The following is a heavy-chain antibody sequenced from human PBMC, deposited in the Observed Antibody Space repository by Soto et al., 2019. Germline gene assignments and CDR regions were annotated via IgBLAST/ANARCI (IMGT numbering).Heavy chain of an antibody. CDR3: AKKGPITNWVFDY. V-gene: IGHV3-30*18. CDR1: GFTFSSYG. Sequence: QVELVESGGGVVQPGRSLRVSCAASGFTFSSYGMHWVRQAPGKGLEWVAVISYDGNLAYYADSVKGRFTISRDNSKNTLYLQMNILRTEDTAIYYCAKKGPITNWVFDYWGQGTLVSVSS. CDR2: ISYDGNLA. D-gene: IGHD1-1*01. J-gene: IGHJ4*02.